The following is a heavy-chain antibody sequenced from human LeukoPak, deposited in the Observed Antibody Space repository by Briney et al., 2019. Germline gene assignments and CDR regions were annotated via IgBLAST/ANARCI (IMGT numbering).Heavy chain of an antibody. D-gene: IGHD4-17*01. CDR3: ARATNDYGDYSFDY. CDR2: ISSSSSYI. V-gene: IGHV3-21*01. CDR1: GFTFSSYG. Sequence: PGGSLRLSCAASGFTFSSYGMSWVRQAPGKGLEWVSSISSSSSYIYYADSVKGRFTISRDNAKNSLYLQMNSLRAEDTAVYYCARATNDYGDYSFDYWGQGTLVTVSS. J-gene: IGHJ4*02.